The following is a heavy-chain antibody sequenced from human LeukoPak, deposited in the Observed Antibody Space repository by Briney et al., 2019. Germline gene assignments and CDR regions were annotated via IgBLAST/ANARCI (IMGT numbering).Heavy chain of an antibody. Sequence: SETLSLTCTVSGGSISSYYWSWIRQPAGKGLEWIGRIYTSGSTNYNPSLKSRVTMSVDTSKNQFPLKLSSVTAADTAVYYCARDRSSGWSNWFDPWGQGTLVTVSS. CDR1: GGSISSYY. V-gene: IGHV4-4*07. CDR3: ARDRSSGWSNWFDP. D-gene: IGHD6-19*01. J-gene: IGHJ5*02. CDR2: IYTSGST.